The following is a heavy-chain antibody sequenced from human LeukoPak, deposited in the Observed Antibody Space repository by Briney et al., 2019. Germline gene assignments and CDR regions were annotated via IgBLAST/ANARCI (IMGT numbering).Heavy chain of an antibody. V-gene: IGHV3-30-3*01. CDR3: ASHLRVWDHDAFDI. J-gene: IGHJ3*02. D-gene: IGHD3-16*01. Sequence: GGSLRLSCAASGFTFSSYAMHWVRQAPGKGLEWVAVISYDGSNKYYADSVKGRFTISRDNSKNTLYLQMNSLRAEDTAVYYCASHLRVWDHDAFDIWGQGTMVTVSS. CDR1: GFTFSSYA. CDR2: ISYDGSNK.